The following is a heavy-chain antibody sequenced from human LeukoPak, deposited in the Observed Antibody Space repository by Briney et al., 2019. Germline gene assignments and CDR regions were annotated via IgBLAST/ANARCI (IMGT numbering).Heavy chain of an antibody. CDR1: GYTFTGSY. CDR3: VRSQGVNGYEPFGP. J-gene: IGHJ5*02. D-gene: IGHD5-12*01. CDR2: INPNTGGT. V-gene: IGHV1-2*02. Sequence: GASVKVSCKASGYTFTGSYMHWVRQAPGQGLEWMGWINPNTGGTNYAQKFQGRVTMTRDTSIGTAYMGLSSLRSDDTAIYYCVRSQGVNGYEPFGPWGQGTLVTVSS.